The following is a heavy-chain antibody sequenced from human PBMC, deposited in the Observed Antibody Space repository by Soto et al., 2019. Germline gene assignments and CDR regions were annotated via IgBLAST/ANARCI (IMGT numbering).Heavy chain of an antibody. CDR1: GISVSSNY. CDR2: IYSAGTT. D-gene: IGHD4-17*01. V-gene: IGHV3-66*01. J-gene: IGHJ3*02. CDR3: ARDVSRPLTTVTKDAFDI. Sequence: EVQLVESGGGLVQPGGSLRLSCAGSGISVSSNYITWDRQFPGKGLEWVSVIYSAGTTYYADSVKDRFTISRDNSKNTVFLQMNSLRVEDTAVYYCARDVSRPLTTVTKDAFDIWGQGTMVTVSS.